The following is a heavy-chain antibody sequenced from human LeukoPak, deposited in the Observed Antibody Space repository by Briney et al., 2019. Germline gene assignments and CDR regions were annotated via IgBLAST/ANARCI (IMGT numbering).Heavy chain of an antibody. D-gene: IGHD3-22*01. CDR3: ARSAGYYYDSSGLYFDY. V-gene: IGHV4-59*01. Sequence: SETLSLTCTVSGGSISSYYWSWIQQPPGKGLEWIGYIYYSGSTNYNPSLKSRVTISVDTSKNQFSLKLSSVTAADTAVYYCARSAGYYYDSSGLYFDYWGQGTLVTVSS. CDR2: IYYSGST. CDR1: GGSISSYY. J-gene: IGHJ4*02.